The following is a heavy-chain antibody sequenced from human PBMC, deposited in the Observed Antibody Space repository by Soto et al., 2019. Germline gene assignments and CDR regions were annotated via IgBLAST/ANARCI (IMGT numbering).Heavy chain of an antibody. V-gene: IGHV1-46*03. D-gene: IGHD5-12*01. J-gene: IGHJ3*02. Sequence: ASVKVSCKASGYAFTSYYMHWVRQAPGQGLEWMGIINPSGGSTSYAQKLQGRVTMTRDTSTSTVYMELSSLRSEDTAVYYCARAVGIVATIRVYDAFDIWGQGTMVTVSS. CDR1: GYAFTSYY. CDR2: INPSGGST. CDR3: ARAVGIVATIRVYDAFDI.